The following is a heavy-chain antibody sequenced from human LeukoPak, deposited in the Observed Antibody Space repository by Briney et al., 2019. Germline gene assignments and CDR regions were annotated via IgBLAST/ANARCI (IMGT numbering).Heavy chain of an antibody. V-gene: IGHV3-30*18. Sequence: PGGSLRLSCAASGFTFSSYGMHWVRQAPGKGLEWVAVISYDGSNKYYADSVKGRFTISRDNSKNTLYLQMNSLRAEDTAVYYCAKDQSYPPHSSSWGQGTLVTVSS. CDR1: GFTFSSYG. CDR3: AKDQSYPPHSSS. CDR2: ISYDGSNK. J-gene: IGHJ4*02. D-gene: IGHD6-13*01.